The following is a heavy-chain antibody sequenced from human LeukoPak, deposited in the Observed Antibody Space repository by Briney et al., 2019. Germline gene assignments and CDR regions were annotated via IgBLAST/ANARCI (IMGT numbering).Heavy chain of an antibody. V-gene: IGHV3-74*01. CDR3: ARARVVPASSFEY. J-gene: IGHJ4*02. D-gene: IGHD2-2*01. CDR2: IESDGSST. Sequence: GGSLRLSCAASGFIFDIYYMHWVRQAPGEGLEWVSRIESDGSSTTYADSVKGRFTISRDNAENTLYLQMNSLRAEDTAVYFCARARVVPASSFEYWGQGTLVTVSS. CDR1: GFIFDIYY.